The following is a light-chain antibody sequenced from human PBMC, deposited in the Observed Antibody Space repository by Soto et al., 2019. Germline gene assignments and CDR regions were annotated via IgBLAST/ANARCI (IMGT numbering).Light chain of an antibody. J-gene: IGLJ3*02. CDR3: QSYDSSLSGWV. CDR1: SSNIGAGYN. CDR2: GNS. Sequence: QCVLTQPPSVSGAPGQRVTISCTGSSSNIGAGYNVHWYQQLPGTAPKLLIYGNSNRPSGVPDRFSGSKSGTSASLAITGLQAEDEADYYCQSYDSSLSGWVFGGGTKVTVL. V-gene: IGLV1-40*01.